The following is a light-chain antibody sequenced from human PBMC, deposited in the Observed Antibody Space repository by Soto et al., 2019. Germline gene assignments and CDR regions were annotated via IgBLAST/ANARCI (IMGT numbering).Light chain of an antibody. CDR1: STDVGGYNY. CDR2: EVS. Sequence: QSALTQSASVSGSPGQSITISCTGASTDVGGYNYVSWYQQHPGQAPKLMIYEVSNRPSGVSNRFSASKSGNTASLTISGLLAEDEADYSCSSYTSSGTYVVFGGGTKLTVL. V-gene: IGLV2-14*01. J-gene: IGLJ2*01. CDR3: SSYTSSGTYVV.